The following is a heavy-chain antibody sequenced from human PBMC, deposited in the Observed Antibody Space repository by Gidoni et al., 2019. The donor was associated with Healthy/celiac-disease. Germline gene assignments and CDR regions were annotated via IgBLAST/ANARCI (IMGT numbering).Heavy chain of an antibody. J-gene: IGHJ4*02. CDR2: INPSGGST. CDR1: GYTFTSYY. D-gene: IGHD6-19*01. Sequence: QLQLVQSGAAVKKPGAPVTVSCKASGYTFTSYYMHWVRQAPGQGLEWMGIINPSGGSTSYAQKFQGRVTMTRDTSTSTVYMELSSLRSEDTAVYYCARDQGGYSSGWSWSDYWGQGTLVTVSS. V-gene: IGHV1-46*01. CDR3: ARDQGGYSSGWSWSDY.